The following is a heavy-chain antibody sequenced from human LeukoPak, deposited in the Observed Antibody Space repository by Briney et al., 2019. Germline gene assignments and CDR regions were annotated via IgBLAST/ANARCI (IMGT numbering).Heavy chain of an antibody. CDR3: ARGSRIAAAGTGGWFDP. CDR1: GGSISSGGYY. Sequence: SQTLSLTCTVSGGSISSGGYYWSWIRQHPGKGLEWIGYIYYSGSTYYNPSLKSRVTISVDTSKNQFSLTLSSVTAADTAVYYCARGSRIAAAGTGGWFDPWGQGTLVTVSS. J-gene: IGHJ5*02. D-gene: IGHD6-13*01. V-gene: IGHV4-31*03. CDR2: IYYSGST.